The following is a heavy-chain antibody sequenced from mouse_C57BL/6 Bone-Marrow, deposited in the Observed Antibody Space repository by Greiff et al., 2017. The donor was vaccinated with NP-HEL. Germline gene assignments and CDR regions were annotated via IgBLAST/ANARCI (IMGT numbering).Heavy chain of an antibody. CDR2: IYPGSGST. Sequence: VQLQQPGAELVKPGASVKMSCKASGYTFTSYWITWVKQRPGQGLEWIGDIYPGSGSTNYNEKFKSKATLTVDTSSSTAYMQLSSLTSEDSAVYYCARYRIITTVVGDYAMDYWGQGTSVTVSS. J-gene: IGHJ4*01. CDR1: GYTFTSYW. D-gene: IGHD1-1*01. CDR3: ARYRIITTVVGDYAMDY. V-gene: IGHV1-55*01.